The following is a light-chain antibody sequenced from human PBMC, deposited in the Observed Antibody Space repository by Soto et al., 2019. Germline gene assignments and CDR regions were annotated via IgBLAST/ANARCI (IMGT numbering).Light chain of an antibody. Sequence: DIQMTQSPSTLSASVGDRVTITCRASQSISSWLAWYQQKPGKAPKLLIYKASSLESGVPSRFSGSGSGTEFTLTISSLQPDDFETYYCQQYNTYPVHFGQGTKVDIK. CDR2: KAS. V-gene: IGKV1-5*03. CDR3: QQYNTYPVH. J-gene: IGKJ2*01. CDR1: QSISSW.